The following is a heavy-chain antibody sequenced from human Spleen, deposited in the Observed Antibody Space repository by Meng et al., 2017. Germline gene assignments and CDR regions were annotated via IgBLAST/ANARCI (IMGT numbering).Heavy chain of an antibody. D-gene: IGHD5-24*01. Sequence: SLKISCAASGFTFDDYAMHWVRQASGKGLEWVSGISWNSGSIGYADSVKGRFTISRDNAKNSLYLQMNSLRAEDMALYYCAKDRVGRWLHSFAFDIWGQGTMVTVSS. J-gene: IGHJ3*02. V-gene: IGHV3-9*03. CDR3: AKDRVGRWLHSFAFDI. CDR1: GFTFDDYA. CDR2: ISWNSGSI.